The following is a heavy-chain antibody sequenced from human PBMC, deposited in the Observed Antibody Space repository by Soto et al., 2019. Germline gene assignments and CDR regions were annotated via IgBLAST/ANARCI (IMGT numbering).Heavy chain of an antibody. CDR2: INGDGSST. V-gene: IGHV3-74*01. CDR3: ARGARNYYYFDC. Sequence: EVQLVESGGGLVQPGGSLRLSCVASGFTFSNYWIHWVRQAPGKGLVWVSRINGDGSSTNYADSVKGQFTISRDNAKNKVYLQMNSLRVEDTAVYYCARGARNYYYFDCWGQGTLVTVSS. D-gene: IGHD1-7*01. CDR1: GFTFSNYW. J-gene: IGHJ4*02.